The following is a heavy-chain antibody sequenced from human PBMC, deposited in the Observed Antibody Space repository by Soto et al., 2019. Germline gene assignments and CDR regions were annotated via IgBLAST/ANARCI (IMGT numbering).Heavy chain of an antibody. V-gene: IGHV3-33*01. Sequence: PGGSLRLSCAASGFTFSSYGMHWVRQAPGKXLEWVAVIWYDGSNKYYADSVKGRFTISRDNSKNTLYLQMNSLRAEDTAVYYCAREGDYYDSSGYPYYYYGMDVWGQGTTVTVSS. CDR2: IWYDGSNK. CDR1: GFTFSSYG. J-gene: IGHJ6*02. CDR3: AREGDYYDSSGYPYYYYGMDV. D-gene: IGHD3-22*01.